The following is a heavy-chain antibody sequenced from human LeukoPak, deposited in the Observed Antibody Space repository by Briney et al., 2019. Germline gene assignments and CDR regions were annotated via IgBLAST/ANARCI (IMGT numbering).Heavy chain of an antibody. CDR3: ARGLGDYYDSTGNYGTYFDY. CDR2: ISHTGST. D-gene: IGHD3-22*01. V-gene: IGHV4-30-2*01. Sequence: SQTLSLTCAVSGGSISSGGYSWTWIRQPPGKGLEWLGYISHTGSTHYNPPLKSRVTISVDRSKNQFSLKLSSVTAADTAVYYCARGLGDYYDSTGNYGTYFDYWGQGTLVTVSS. J-gene: IGHJ4*02. CDR1: GGSISSGGYS.